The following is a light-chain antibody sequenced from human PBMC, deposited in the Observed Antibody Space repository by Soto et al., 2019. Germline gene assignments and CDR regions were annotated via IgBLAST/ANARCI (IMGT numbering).Light chain of an antibody. Sequence: QSALPQPASGSGSPGQSITISCTGTSSDVGGYNYVSWYQQHPGKDPKLMIYDVSNRHSGVSNRYSGSKSGNTASLTISGRQAADEADYYCSSYTSSSTLYVFGTGTQLTVL. CDR3: SSYTSSSTLYV. V-gene: IGLV2-14*01. J-gene: IGLJ1*01. CDR2: DVS. CDR1: SSDVGGYNY.